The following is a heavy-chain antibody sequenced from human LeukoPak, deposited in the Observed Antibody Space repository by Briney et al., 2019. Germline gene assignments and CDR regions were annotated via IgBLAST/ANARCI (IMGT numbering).Heavy chain of an antibody. D-gene: IGHD2-2*01. CDR2: ISYDGSNK. CDR1: GFTFSSYA. V-gene: IGHV3-30*01. CDR3: ARALRDIVVVPAARPFFP. Sequence: GGSLRLSCAASGFTFSSYAMQWVRQAPGKGLEWVAVISYDGSNKYYADSVKGRFTISRDNSKNTLYLQMNSLRAEDTAVYYCARALRDIVVVPAARPFFPWGQGTLVTVSS. J-gene: IGHJ5*02.